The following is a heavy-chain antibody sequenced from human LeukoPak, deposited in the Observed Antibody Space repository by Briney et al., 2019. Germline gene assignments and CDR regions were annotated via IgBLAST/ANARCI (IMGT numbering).Heavy chain of an antibody. J-gene: IGHJ4*02. CDR2: ISYDGSNK. CDR3: AKVLSLSYYDSSGYEDY. V-gene: IGHV3-30*18. Sequence: TGGSLRLSCAASGFTFSSYAMSWVRQAPGKGLEWVAVISYDGSNKYYADSVKGRFTISRDNSKNTLYLQMNSLRAEDTAVYYCAKVLSLSYYDSSGYEDYWGQGTLVTVSS. CDR1: GFTFSSYA. D-gene: IGHD3-22*01.